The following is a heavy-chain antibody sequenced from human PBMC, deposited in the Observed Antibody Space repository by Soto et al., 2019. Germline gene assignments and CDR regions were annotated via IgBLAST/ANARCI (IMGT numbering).Heavy chain of an antibody. V-gene: IGHV3-33*01. Sequence: GGSLRLSCAASGFTFSSYGMHWVRQAPGKGLEWVAVIWYDGSNKYYADSVKGRFTISRDNSKNTLYLQMNSLRAEDTAVYYCARDSSSSWDPLWFYYGMDVWGQGTTVTVSS. J-gene: IGHJ6*02. CDR2: IWYDGSNK. D-gene: IGHD6-13*01. CDR3: ARDSSSSWDPLWFYYGMDV. CDR1: GFTFSSYG.